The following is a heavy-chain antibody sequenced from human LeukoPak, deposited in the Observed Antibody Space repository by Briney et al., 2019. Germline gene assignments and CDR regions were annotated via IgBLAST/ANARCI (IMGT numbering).Heavy chain of an antibody. CDR3: ARPCYGCYYVRHV. D-gene: IGHD2-2*01. V-gene: IGHV3-48*01. CDR1: GFSFTIYS. J-gene: IGHJ6*02. CDR2: TSRNSDTI. Sequence: GGSLRLSCAASGFSFTIYSINWVRQAPGKGPEWVSYTSRNSDTIFYAPSVKGRFSASRHNAKNLLYLQMNSLRAADTSVYYWARPCYGCYYVRHVWGQGTTVTVS.